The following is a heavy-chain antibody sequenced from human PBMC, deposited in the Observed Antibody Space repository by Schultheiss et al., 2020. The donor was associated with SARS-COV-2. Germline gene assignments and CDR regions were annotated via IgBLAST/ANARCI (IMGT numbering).Heavy chain of an antibody. Sequence: SETLSLTCAVYGGSFSGYYWSWIRQPPGKGLEWIGEINHSGSTNYNPSLKSRVTISVDTSKNQFSLKLSSVTAADTAVYYCARVVKYQLLYYYYYMDVWGKGTTVTVSS. CDR1: GGSFSGYY. J-gene: IGHJ6*03. V-gene: IGHV4-34*01. CDR2: INHSGST. D-gene: IGHD2-2*01. CDR3: ARVVKYQLLYYYYYMDV.